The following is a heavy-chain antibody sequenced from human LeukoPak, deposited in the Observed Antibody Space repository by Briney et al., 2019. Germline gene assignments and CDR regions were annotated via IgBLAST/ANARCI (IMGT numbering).Heavy chain of an antibody. D-gene: IGHD2/OR15-2a*01. CDR2: INPNSGGT. J-gene: IGHJ6*03. CDR1: GYTFTGYY. Sequence: ASVKVSCKASGYTFTGYYMHWVRQAPGQGLEWMGWINPNSGGTNYAQKFQGRVTMTRDTSISTAYMELSRLRSDDTAVYYCASLSMGPSYYYYYMDVWGKGTTVTVSS. CDR3: ASLSMGPSYYYYYMDV. V-gene: IGHV1-2*02.